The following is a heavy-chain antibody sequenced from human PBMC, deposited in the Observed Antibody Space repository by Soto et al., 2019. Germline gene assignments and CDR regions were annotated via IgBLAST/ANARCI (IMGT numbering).Heavy chain of an antibody. Sequence: GGSLRLSCAASGFTFSSYAMHWVRQAPGKGLEWVAVISYDGSNKYYADSVKGRFTISRGNSKNTLYLQMNSLRAEDTAVYYCARVDYYDSSGTFDYWGQGTLVAVSS. CDR3: ARVDYYDSSGTFDY. CDR2: ISYDGSNK. CDR1: GFTFSSYA. J-gene: IGHJ4*02. V-gene: IGHV3-30-3*01. D-gene: IGHD3-22*01.